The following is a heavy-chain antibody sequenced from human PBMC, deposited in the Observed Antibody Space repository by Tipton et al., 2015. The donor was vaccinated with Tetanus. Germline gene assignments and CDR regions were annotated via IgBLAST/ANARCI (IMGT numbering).Heavy chain of an antibody. D-gene: IGHD1-20*01. CDR1: GVTVSGNY. J-gene: IGHJ4*02. V-gene: IGHV3-53*01. CDR3: AFRTNWRFSRGFDC. Sequence: SGVTVSGNYMSWVRQAPGKGLEWVSVVYTGGSADYTDSVKGRFTISRDNSNNSLSLQMNSLRIDDTAVYYCAFRTNWRFSRGFDCWGQGILVTVSS. CDR2: VYTGGSA.